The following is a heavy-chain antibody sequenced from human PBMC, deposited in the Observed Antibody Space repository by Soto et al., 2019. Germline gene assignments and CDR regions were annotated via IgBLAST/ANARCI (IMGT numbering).Heavy chain of an antibody. CDR1: GGSISSYY. V-gene: IGHV4-59*12. J-gene: IGHJ4*02. CDR2: IYYSGST. CDR3: ARAGRWLQSALFDY. Sequence: PSETLSLTCTVSGGSISSYYWSWIRQPPGKGLEWIGYIYYSGSTNYNPSLKSRVTISVDRSKNQFSLKLSSVTAADTAVYYCARAGRWLQSALFDYWGQGTLVTVSS. D-gene: IGHD5-12*01.